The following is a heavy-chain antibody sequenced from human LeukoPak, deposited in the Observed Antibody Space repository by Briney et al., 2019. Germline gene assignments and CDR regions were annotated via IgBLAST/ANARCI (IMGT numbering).Heavy chain of an antibody. J-gene: IGHJ4*02. Sequence: PSETLSLTCTVSGGSISSSSYYWGWIRQSPGKGLEWIGSIYYSGSTYYNPSLKSRVTISVDTSKNQFSLKLNSVTAADTAVYYCARHLYGSGLHRIDYWGQGTLVSVSS. D-gene: IGHD6-19*01. CDR1: GGSISSSSYY. CDR2: IYYSGST. V-gene: IGHV4-39*01. CDR3: ARHLYGSGLHRIDY.